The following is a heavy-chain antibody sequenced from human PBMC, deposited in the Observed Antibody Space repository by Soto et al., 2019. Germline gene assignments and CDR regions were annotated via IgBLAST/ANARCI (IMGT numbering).Heavy chain of an antibody. D-gene: IGHD6-19*01. V-gene: IGHV3-9*01. Sequence: PGGSLRLSCAASGFTFDDYAMHWVRQAPGKGLEWVSGISWNSGRIGYAGSVKGRFTISRDNARNSLYLEMNNLRTEDTALYYCAKVALAGESSAADYFGHWGQVTLVTVP. J-gene: IGHJ4*02. CDR2: ISWNSGRI. CDR1: GFTFDDYA. CDR3: AKVALAGESSAADYFGH.